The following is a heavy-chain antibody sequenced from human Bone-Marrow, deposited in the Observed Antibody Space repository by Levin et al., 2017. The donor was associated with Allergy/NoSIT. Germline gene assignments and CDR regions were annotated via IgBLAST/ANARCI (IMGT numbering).Heavy chain of an antibody. CDR3: ARIGVSQSFDL. CDR2: IYFSGSA. V-gene: IGHV4-59*08. Sequence: NTSETLSLTCTVSGGSVNNYYWGWIRQPPGKGLECIGYIYFSGSAIYNPSLKSRVTISIDTSKHQFSLKLSSVTATDTAVYYCARIGVSQSFDLWGRGTLVTVSS. CDR1: GGSVNNYY. D-gene: IGHD3-3*01. J-gene: IGHJ2*01.